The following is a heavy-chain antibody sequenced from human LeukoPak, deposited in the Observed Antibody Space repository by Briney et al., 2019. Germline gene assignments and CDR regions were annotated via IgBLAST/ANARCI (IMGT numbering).Heavy chain of an antibody. CDR1: GGSFSDYY. CDR3: ARGRQDVNMILVVMAGVSYYLDV. D-gene: IGHD3-22*01. CDR2: MSPSGSS. V-gene: IGHV4-34*01. Sequence: PSETLSLTCAVYGGSFSDYYWTWLRQTPGKGLEWIGEMSPSGSSNYNPSLKSRATISVDTSKNQFSLKLRSVTAADTAVYYCARGRQDVNMILVVMAGVSYYLDVWSKGTTVTVS. J-gene: IGHJ6*03.